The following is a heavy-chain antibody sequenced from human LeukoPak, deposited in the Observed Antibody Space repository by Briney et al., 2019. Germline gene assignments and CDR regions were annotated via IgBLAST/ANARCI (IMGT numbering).Heavy chain of an antibody. CDR2: INPSGGST. J-gene: IGHJ4*02. D-gene: IGHD4-17*01. Sequence: ASVKVSCKASGYTFTSYYMHWVRQAPGQGLEWMGIINPSGGSTSYAQKFQGRVTMTRDMSTSTVYMELSSLRSEDTAVYYCARFPPALYDYGGYGYDYWGQGTLVTVSS. CDR1: GYTFTSYY. CDR3: ARFPPALYDYGGYGYDY. V-gene: IGHV1-46*01.